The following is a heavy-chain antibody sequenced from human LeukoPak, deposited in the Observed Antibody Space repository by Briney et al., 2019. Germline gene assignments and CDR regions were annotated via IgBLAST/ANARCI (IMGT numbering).Heavy chain of an antibody. CDR2: IDPSDSYT. CDR3: ARRSSTASRYFDF. CDR1: GYSFISYW. J-gene: IGHJ4*02. D-gene: IGHD2/OR15-2a*01. V-gene: IGHV5-10-1*04. Sequence: PGESLRISRKGSGYSFISYWISWVRQMPGKGLEWRGRIDPSDSYTNYSPSFQGQVTISADKSISTAYLQWSSLKASDTAMYYCARRSSTASRYFDFWGQGALVTVSS.